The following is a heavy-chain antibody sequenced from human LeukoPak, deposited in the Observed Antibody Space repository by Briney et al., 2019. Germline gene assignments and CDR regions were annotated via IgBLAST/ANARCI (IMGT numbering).Heavy chain of an antibody. J-gene: IGHJ4*02. CDR2: ITRTSTYI. V-gene: IGHV3-21*04. CDR1: GFTFSDFR. Sequence: PGGSLRLSCAGSGFTFSDFRMNWVRQAPGKGLEWVSSITRTSTYIHYAVSVRGRFTISRDNARNSLYLQMNSLRVEDTAVYYCAKDPHTGHSFAYWGQGTLVTVSS. CDR3: AKDPHTGHSFAY. D-gene: IGHD1-14*01.